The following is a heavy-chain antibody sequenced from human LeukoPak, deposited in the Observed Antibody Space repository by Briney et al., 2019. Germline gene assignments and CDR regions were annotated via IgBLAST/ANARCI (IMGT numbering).Heavy chain of an antibody. D-gene: IGHD3-3*01. CDR3: ARDFGDGGSGFPIDY. CDR1: GCTFDDYG. Sequence: GGSLRLSCAASGCTFDDYGMCWVRQAPGKGLGLVSGINWNGGSTGYADSVKGRFTISRDNAKNSLYLQMHSLRAEDTALYYFARDFGDGGSGFPIDYWGQGTLVTVYS. J-gene: IGHJ4*02. V-gene: IGHV3-20*04. CDR2: INWNGGST.